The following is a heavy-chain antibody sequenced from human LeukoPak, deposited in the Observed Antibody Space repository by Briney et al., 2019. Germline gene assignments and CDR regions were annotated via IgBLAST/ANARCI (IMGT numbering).Heavy chain of an antibody. V-gene: IGHV3-30-3*01. Sequence: GGSLRLSCAASGFTFSSYAMHWVRQAPGKGLEWVAVISYDGSNKYYADSVKGRFTISRDNSKNTLYLQMSSLRAEDTAVYYCARVLYSSSWSDYWGQGTLVTVSS. D-gene: IGHD6-13*01. CDR3: ARVLYSSSWSDY. CDR2: ISYDGSNK. J-gene: IGHJ4*02. CDR1: GFTFSSYA.